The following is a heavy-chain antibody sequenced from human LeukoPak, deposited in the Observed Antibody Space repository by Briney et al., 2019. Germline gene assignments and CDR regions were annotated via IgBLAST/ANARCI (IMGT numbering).Heavy chain of an antibody. J-gene: IGHJ4*02. D-gene: IGHD3-22*01. Sequence: ASVKVSCKASGYTFTSYAMHWVRQAPGQRLEWMGWINAGNGNTKYSQKFQGRVTITRDTSTSTAYMELRSLRSDDTAVYYCARDQAVDYYDSSGYSGVIDYWGQGTLVTVSS. CDR1: GYTFTSYA. CDR2: INAGNGNT. V-gene: IGHV1-3*01. CDR3: ARDQAVDYYDSSGYSGVIDY.